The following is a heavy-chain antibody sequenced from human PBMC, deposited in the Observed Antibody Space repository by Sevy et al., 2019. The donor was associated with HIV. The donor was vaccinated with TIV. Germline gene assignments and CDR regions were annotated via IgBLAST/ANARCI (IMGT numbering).Heavy chain of an antibody. V-gene: IGHV3-7*01. D-gene: IGHD6-13*01. CDR2: IKQDGSEK. CDR3: ARDQKIAAADFYYYYGMDV. CDR1: GFTFSSYW. J-gene: IGHJ6*02. Sequence: LSLTCAASGFTFSSYWMSWVRQAPGKGLEWVANIKQDGSEKYYVDSVKGRFTISRDNAKNSLYLQMNSLRAEDTAVYYCARDQKIAAADFYYYYGMDVWGQGTTVTVSS.